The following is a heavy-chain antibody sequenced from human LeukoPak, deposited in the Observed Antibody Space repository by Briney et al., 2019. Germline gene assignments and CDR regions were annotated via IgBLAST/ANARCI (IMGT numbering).Heavy chain of an antibody. Sequence: ASVKVSCKASGYTFTGYYMHWVRQAPGQGLEWMGRINPNSGGTNYAQKFQGRVTMTRDTSVSTAYMELSRLRSDDTAVYYCPREDSDILTGRFYYGMAVWGQGTTVTVS. CDR3: PREDSDILTGRFYYGMAV. V-gene: IGHV1-2*06. CDR1: GYTFTGYY. J-gene: IGHJ6*02. D-gene: IGHD3-9*01. CDR2: INPNSGGT.